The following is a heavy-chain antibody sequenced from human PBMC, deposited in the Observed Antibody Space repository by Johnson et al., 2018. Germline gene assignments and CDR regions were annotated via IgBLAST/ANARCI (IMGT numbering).Heavy chain of an antibody. V-gene: IGHV4-31*03. D-gene: IGHD5-24*01. Sequence: QVQLQESGPGLVKPSQTLSLTCIVSGGSISSGRYYWSWIRQHPGKGLEWIGSIYYSGSTYYNPSPKSRVTIPVDTSKNQFSLKLSAVTAADPAVYYGARNGYRHAFDIWGQGTMVPVSS. CDR2: IYYSGST. J-gene: IGHJ3*02. CDR1: GGSISSGRYY. CDR3: ARNGYRHAFDI.